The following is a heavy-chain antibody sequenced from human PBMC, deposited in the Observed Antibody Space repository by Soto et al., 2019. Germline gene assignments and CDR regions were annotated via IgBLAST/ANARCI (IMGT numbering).Heavy chain of an antibody. CDR1: GGSISSYY. CDR2: IYYSGST. CDR3: ARGTAQEWFGEYQGYFDY. D-gene: IGHD3-10*01. J-gene: IGHJ4*02. V-gene: IGHV4-59*01. Sequence: SETLSLTCTVSGGSISSYYWSWIRQPPGKGLEWIGYIYYSGSTNYTPSLKSRVTISVDTSKNQFSLKLSSVTAADTAVYYCARGTAQEWFGEYQGYFDYWGQGTLVTVSS.